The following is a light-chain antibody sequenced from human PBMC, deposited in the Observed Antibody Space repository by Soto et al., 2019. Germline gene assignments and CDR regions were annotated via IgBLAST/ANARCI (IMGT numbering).Light chain of an antibody. CDR2: GAS. Sequence: EIVVTQSPATLSASPGERVTLSCRASHFVSSRLAWYQQRPGQVPRLLIYGASTRATGIPASFSGSGSGTEFTLTISSLQSEDFAVYYCQQYNNWPLTFGGGTKVEIK. J-gene: IGKJ4*01. V-gene: IGKV3-15*01. CDR3: QQYNNWPLT. CDR1: HFVSSR.